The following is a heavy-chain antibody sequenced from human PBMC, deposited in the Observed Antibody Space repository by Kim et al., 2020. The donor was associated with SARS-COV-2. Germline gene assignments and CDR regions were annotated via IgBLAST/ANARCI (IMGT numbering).Heavy chain of an antibody. CDR2: TYYRSAWRY. D-gene: IGHD2-21*01. V-gene: IGHV6-1*01. J-gene: IGHJ5*02. Sequence: SQTLSLTCAISGDSVSRNTAAWNWIRQSPSRGLEWLARTYYRSAWRYEYAVSVKTRITINADTSKNQVSLQLSSVTPEDTAVYYCVRDEDCAGIRCSYNWFDPWGQGTLVTVSS. CDR3: VRDEDCAGIRCSYNWFDP. CDR1: GDSVSRNTAA.